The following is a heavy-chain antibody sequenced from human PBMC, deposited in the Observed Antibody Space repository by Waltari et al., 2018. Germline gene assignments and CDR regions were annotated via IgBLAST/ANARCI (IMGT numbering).Heavy chain of an antibody. V-gene: IGHV4-59*01. J-gene: IGHJ6*02. CDR3: AKESYAWGLLWDYYYYGMDV. CDR2: IYYSAST. Sequence: QVQLQESGTGLVKPSETLSATCPVAGGYISSYNWSWIRQPPGKGLVWLGYIYYSASTNYDPARKSRDTLSVVTSKTQYSLKPGSVTAAGTAVYYCAKESYAWGLLWDYYYYGMDVWGQGTTVTVSS. CDR1: GGYISSYN. D-gene: IGHD1-26*01.